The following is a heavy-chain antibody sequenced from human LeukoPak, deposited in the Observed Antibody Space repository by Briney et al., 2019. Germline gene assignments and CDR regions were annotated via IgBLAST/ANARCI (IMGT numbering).Heavy chain of an antibody. J-gene: IGHJ3*02. V-gene: IGHV4-59*01. Sequence: SETLSLTCTVSGGSISSYYWSWIRQPPGKGLEWIGYIYYSGSTNYNPSLKSRVTISVDTSKNQFSLKLSSVTAADTAVYYCATPWGTYGAFDIWGQGTMVTVSS. CDR3: ATPWGTYGAFDI. CDR1: GGSISSYY. D-gene: IGHD7-27*01. CDR2: IYYSGST.